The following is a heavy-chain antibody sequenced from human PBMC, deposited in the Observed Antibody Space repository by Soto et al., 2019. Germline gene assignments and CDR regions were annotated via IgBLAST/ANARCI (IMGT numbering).Heavy chain of an antibody. J-gene: IGHJ5*02. CDR3: ARDRGYGSGSRGFDP. Sequence: SETLSLTCTVSGGSISSYYWSWIRQPPGKGLEWIGYIYYSGSTNYNPSLKSRVTISVDTAKNQFSLKLSSVTAADTAVDYGARDRGYGSGSRGFDPWGQGTLVTVSS. V-gene: IGHV4-59*01. CDR1: GGSISSYY. CDR2: IYYSGST. D-gene: IGHD3-10*01.